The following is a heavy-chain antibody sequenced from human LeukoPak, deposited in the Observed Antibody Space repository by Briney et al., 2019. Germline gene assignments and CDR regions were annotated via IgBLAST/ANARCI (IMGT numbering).Heavy chain of an antibody. CDR2: IFYTGGT. V-gene: IGHV4-59*08. CDR3: ARLRVGAYFDL. J-gene: IGHJ2*01. Sequence: SSETLSLTCAVYGGSFSSHYWSWIRQPPGKGLEWIGYIFYTGGTSHNPSLKSRVTVSMDTSKNQVSLKLTSVTAADTAVYYCARLRVGAYFDLWGRGTLVTVSS. CDR1: GGSFSSHY. D-gene: IGHD3-16*01.